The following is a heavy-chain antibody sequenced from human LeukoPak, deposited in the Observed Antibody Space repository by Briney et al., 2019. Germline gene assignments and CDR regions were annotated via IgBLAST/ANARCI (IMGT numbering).Heavy chain of an antibody. J-gene: IGHJ5*02. CDR1: GGSISSGGYY. CDR3: AGELGCKVENWFDP. Sequence: PSETLSLTCTVSGGSISSGGYYWSWIRQHPGKGLEWIGYIYYSGSTYYNPSLKSRVTISVDTSKNQFSLKLSSVTAADTAVYYCAGELGCKVENWFDPWGQGTLVSVSS. CDR2: IYYSGST. V-gene: IGHV4-31*03. D-gene: IGHD2/OR15-2a*01.